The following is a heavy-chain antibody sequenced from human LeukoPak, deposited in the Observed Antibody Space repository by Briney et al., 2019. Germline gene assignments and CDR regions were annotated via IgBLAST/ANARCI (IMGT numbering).Heavy chain of an antibody. CDR3: ARADCSGSTCYLRRSWFDP. CDR1: GFTFSSFD. V-gene: IGHV3-21*01. Sequence: GGSLRLSCAAFGFTFSSFDMNWVRQATGKGLEWVSSISTSSRYIYYRDSVKGRFTISRDDAKNSLYLQMNSLRVEDTAVYYCARADCSGSTCYLRRSWFDPWGQGTLVTVPS. J-gene: IGHJ5*02. D-gene: IGHD2-2*01. CDR2: ISTSSRYI.